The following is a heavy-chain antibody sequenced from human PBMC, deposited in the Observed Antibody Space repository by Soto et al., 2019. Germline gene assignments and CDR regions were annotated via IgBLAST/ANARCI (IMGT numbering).Heavy chain of an antibody. CDR1: GASIGANY. V-gene: IGHV4-59*01. Sequence: LLHESGPGLVKPSETLSLTCNVSGASIGANYWHLIRQTPGKGLEWIGYISYNGIPPYNLSLSSRASITGHTAMHNLSLTSTSVTASDTPVYYCASERNGVYYFDHLGQGPLVTVS. J-gene: IGHJ4*02. CDR2: ISYNGIP. CDR3: ASERNGVYYFDH. D-gene: IGHD2-8*01.